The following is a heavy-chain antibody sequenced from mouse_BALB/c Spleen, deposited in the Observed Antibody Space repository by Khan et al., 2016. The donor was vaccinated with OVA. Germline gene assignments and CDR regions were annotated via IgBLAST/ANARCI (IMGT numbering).Heavy chain of an antibody. V-gene: IGHV2-9*02. Sequence: QVQLKESGPGLVAPSQSLSITCTVSGFSLTSYGVHWVRQPPGKGLEWLGVIWAGGSTTYNSAFMSSLSISKDNSKSQVFLKRNSLQTDDTAMYYCARLENIWSQGTTLTLSS. CDR1: GFSLTSYG. CDR3: ARLENI. J-gene: IGHJ2*01. D-gene: IGHD1-3*01. CDR2: IWAGGST.